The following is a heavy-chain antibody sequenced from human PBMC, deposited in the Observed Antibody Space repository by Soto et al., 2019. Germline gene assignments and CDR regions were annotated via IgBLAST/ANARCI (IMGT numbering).Heavy chain of an antibody. V-gene: IGHV3-23*01. CDR2: ISGSGGST. D-gene: IGHD3-9*01. Sequence: GGSLRLSCAASGFTFSSYAMSWVRQAPGKGLEWVSAISGSGGSTYYADSVKGRFTISRDNSKNTLYLQMNSLRAEDTAVYYCAKRSDILTGYHLGVWGKGTTVTVSS. CDR1: GFTFSSYA. J-gene: IGHJ6*04. CDR3: AKRSDILTGYHLGV.